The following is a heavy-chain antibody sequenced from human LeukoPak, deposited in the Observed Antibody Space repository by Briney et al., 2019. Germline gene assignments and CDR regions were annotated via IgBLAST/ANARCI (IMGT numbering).Heavy chain of an antibody. V-gene: IGHV3-21*01. J-gene: IGHJ6*02. Sequence: PGGSLRLSCAASGFTFSSYSMNWVRQAPGKGLEWVSSISSSSSYIYYVDSVKGRFTISRDHDKNSLYLQMNSMRAEDTAVYYCARKVTPRGYYYGMDVWGQGTTVTVSS. CDR3: ARKVTPRGYYYGMDV. CDR2: ISSSSSYI. D-gene: IGHD4-23*01. CDR1: GFTFSSYS.